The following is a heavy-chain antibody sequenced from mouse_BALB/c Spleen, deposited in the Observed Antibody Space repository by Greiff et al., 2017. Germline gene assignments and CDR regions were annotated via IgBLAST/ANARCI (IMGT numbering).Heavy chain of an antibody. D-gene: IGHD1-1*01. CDR2: IYPGNSDT. CDR3: TRWDTTVVVDY. Sequence: EVQLQQSGTVLARPGASVKMSCKASGYTFTSYWMHWVKQRPGQGLEWIGAIYPGNSDTSYNQKFKGKAKLTAVTSTSTAYMELSSLTNEDSAVYYCTRWDTTVVVDYWGQGTTLTVSS. CDR1: GYTFTSYW. V-gene: IGHV1-5*01. J-gene: IGHJ2*01.